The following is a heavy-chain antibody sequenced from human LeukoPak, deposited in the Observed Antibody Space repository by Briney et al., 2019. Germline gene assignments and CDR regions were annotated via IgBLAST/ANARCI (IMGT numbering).Heavy chain of an antibody. CDR3: ARVSEGCFDI. J-gene: IGHJ3*02. CDR2: IYYSGST. Sequence: PSETLSLTCTVSGGSISSSSYYWGWIRQPPGKGLEWIGSIYYSGSTYYNPSLKSRVTISVDTSKNQFSLKLSSVTAADTAVYYCARVSEGCFDIWGQGTMVTVSS. V-gene: IGHV4-39*07. CDR1: GGSISSSSYY. D-gene: IGHD3-10*01.